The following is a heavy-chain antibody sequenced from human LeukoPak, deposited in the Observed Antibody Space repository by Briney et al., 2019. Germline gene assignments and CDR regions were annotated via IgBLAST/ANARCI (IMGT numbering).Heavy chain of an antibody. Sequence: SETLSLTCAVYGGSFGGYYWTWIRQTPEKGLEWIGEMNPSGGTSYNPSLKSRVTISVDTSKNQFSLKLSSVTAADTAVYYCARGRQDVTMIVVVMTAVSYYLDVWGKGTTVTVS. CDR2: MNPSGGT. D-gene: IGHD3-22*01. V-gene: IGHV4-34*01. CDR1: GGSFGGYY. CDR3: ARGRQDVTMIVVVMTAVSYYLDV. J-gene: IGHJ6*03.